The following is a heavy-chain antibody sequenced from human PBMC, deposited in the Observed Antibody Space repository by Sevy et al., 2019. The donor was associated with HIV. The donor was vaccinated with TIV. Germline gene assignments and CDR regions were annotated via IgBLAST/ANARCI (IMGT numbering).Heavy chain of an antibody. J-gene: IGHJ4*02. D-gene: IGHD2-21*01. CDR3: ARCPGHYSIDY. V-gene: IGHV3-48*02. Sequence: GGSLRLSCAASGFTFNTYSLIWVRQTPGKGLEWLSFIGTAAGVTYYADSVKGRFTISIDNAKNSLYLQMNSLRDEDTAVYYCARCPGHYSIDYWGQGTLVTVSS. CDR1: GFTFNTYS. CDR2: IGTAAGVT.